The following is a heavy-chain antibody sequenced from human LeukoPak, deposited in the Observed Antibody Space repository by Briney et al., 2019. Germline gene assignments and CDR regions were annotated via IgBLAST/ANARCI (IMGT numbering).Heavy chain of an antibody. V-gene: IGHV4-39*01. D-gene: IGHD5-18*01. J-gene: IGHJ5*02. CDR3: ARKPTAMVTVVWFDP. Sequence: SETLSLTCTVSGGSISSRSYYWGWIRQPPGKGLEWIGSIFYSGSTYYNPSLKSRVTISVDTSKNQFSLKLSSVTAADTAVYYCARKPTAMVTVVWFDPWGQGTLVTVSS. CDR2: IFYSGST. CDR1: GGSISSRSYY.